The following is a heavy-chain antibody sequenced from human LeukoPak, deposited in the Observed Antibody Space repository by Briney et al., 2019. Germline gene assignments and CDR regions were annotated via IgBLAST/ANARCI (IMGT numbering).Heavy chain of an antibody. J-gene: IGHJ4*02. CDR3: ATNTGTVFDY. CDR2: VYYSGST. V-gene: IGHV4-59*01. D-gene: IGHD7-27*01. Sequence: SETLSLTCTVSGDFITASYWSWIRQPPGKGLEWIGYVYYSGSTEYNPSLRSRVTISLEMSKHQFSLNVTSVTAADTAVYYCATNTGTVFDYWGQGTLVTVSS. CDR1: GDFITASY.